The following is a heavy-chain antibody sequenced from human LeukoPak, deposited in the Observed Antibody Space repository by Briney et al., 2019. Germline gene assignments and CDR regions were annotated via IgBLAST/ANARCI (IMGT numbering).Heavy chain of an antibody. V-gene: IGHV3-11*04. CDR2: IGGSGSLI. CDR1: GFTFSDSY. J-gene: IGHJ5*02. Sequence: GGSLRLSCAASGFTFSDSYMSWIRQAPGKGLEWIAFIGGSGSLIYYADSVKGRFTISRDNSKNTLYLQMNSLRAEDTAVYYCAKPDDPWGQGTLVTVSS. CDR3: AKPDDP.